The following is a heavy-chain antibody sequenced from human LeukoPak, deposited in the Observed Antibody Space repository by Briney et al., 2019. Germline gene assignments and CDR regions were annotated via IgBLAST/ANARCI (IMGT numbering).Heavy chain of an antibody. D-gene: IGHD3-22*01. CDR1: GGSISSSSYY. V-gene: IGHV4-39*07. CDR2: IYHSGST. Sequence: PSETLSLTCTVSGGSISSSSYYWGWIRQPPGKGLEWIGSIYHSGSTYYNPSLKSRVTISVDTSKNQFSLKLSSVTAADTAVYYCAEGTMIVGYFDYWGQGTLVTVSS. J-gene: IGHJ4*02. CDR3: AEGTMIVGYFDY.